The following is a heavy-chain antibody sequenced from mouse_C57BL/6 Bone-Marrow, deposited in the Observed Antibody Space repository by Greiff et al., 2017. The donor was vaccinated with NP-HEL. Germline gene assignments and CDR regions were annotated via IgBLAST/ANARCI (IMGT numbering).Heavy chain of an antibody. CDR3: ARRITTVVAYYFDY. V-gene: IGHV1-64*01. D-gene: IGHD1-1*01. J-gene: IGHJ2*01. CDR2: IHPNSGST. CDR1: GYTFTSYW. Sequence: VQLQQPGAELVKPGASVKLSCKASGYTFTSYWMHWVKQRPGQGLEWIGMIHPNSGSTNYNEKFKSKATLTVVKSSSTAYMQLSSLTSEDSAVYYCARRITTVVAYYFDYWGQGTTLTVSS.